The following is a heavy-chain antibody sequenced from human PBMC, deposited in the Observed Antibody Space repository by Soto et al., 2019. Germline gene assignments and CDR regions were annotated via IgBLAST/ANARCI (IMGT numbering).Heavy chain of an antibody. CDR3: ARQGKYYDFWSGYPTYGMDV. CDR2: IYPGDSDT. D-gene: IGHD3-3*01. V-gene: IGHV5-51*01. Sequence: PGESLKTSCKGSGYSFTSYWIGWVRQMPGKGLEWMGIIYPGDSDTRYSPSFQGQVTISADKSISTAYLQWSSLKASDTAMYYCARQGKYYDFWSGYPTYGMDVWGQGTTVTVSS. J-gene: IGHJ6*02. CDR1: GYSFTSYW.